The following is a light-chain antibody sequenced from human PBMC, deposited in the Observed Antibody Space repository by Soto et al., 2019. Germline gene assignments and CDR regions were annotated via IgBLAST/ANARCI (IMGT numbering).Light chain of an antibody. Sequence: EIVLKQSPATLSLSPCERATLYFSASQSIGLAIAWYQHKPGQAPRLLIFDASQRATGIPARFRGSGSGTDFTLSISSLEPEDFAVYYCQQRTDRPPWTFGQGTKVDI. CDR3: QQRTDRPPWT. CDR1: QSIGLA. CDR2: DAS. V-gene: IGKV3-11*01. J-gene: IGKJ1*01.